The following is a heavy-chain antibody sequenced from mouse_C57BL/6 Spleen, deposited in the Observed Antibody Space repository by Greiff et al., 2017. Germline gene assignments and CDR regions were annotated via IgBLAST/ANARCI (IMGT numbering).Heavy chain of an antibody. CDR2: ISSGGDYI. Sequence: EVKLVESGAGLVKPGGSLKLSCAASGFTFSSYAMSWVRQTPEKRLEWVAYISSGGDYIYYADTVKGRFTISRDNARNTLYLQMSRLKSEDTAMYYCTRERNWVDFDYWGQGTTLTVSS. CDR1: GFTFSSYA. D-gene: IGHD4-1*01. J-gene: IGHJ2*01. V-gene: IGHV5-9-1*02. CDR3: TRERNWVDFDY.